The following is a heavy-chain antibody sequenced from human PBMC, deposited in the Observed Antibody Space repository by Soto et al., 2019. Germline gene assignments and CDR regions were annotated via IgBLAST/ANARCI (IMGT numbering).Heavy chain of an antibody. J-gene: IGHJ6*02. CDR1: GFTFSSYG. CDR3: ARQLLLAAAGSDYYYYGMDV. CDR2: IWYDGSNK. V-gene: IGHV3-33*01. D-gene: IGHD6-13*01. Sequence: GGSLRLSCAASGFTFSSYGMHWVRQAPGKGLEWVAVIWYDGSNKYYADSVKGRFTISRDNSKNTLYLQMNSLRAEDTAVYYCARQLLLAAAGSDYYYYGMDVWGQGTTVTVSS.